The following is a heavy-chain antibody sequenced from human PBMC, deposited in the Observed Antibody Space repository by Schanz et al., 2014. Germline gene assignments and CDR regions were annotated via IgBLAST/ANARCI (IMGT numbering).Heavy chain of an antibody. CDR1: GFMFSSYG. V-gene: IGHV1-46*03. CDR3: ARGEFFDSTSFDS. D-gene: IGHD2-2*01. Sequence: VQLVESGGGVVQPGRSLRLSCAASGFMFSSYGMHWVRQAPGQGLEWMGIINPSGGSTSYAQKFQGRLTVTRDTSTSTVNMELSSLRSEDTAVYYCARGEFFDSTSFDSWGQGTLVTVSS. J-gene: IGHJ4*02. CDR2: INPSGGST.